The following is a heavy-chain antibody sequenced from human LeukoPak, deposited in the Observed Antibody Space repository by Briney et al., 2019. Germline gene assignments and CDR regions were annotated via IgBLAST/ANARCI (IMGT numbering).Heavy chain of an antibody. CDR2: ISSSSSYI. CDR3: AREGRFQYGMDV. V-gene: IGHV3-21*01. J-gene: IGHJ6*02. D-gene: IGHD3-3*01. CDR1: GFTFSSYS. Sequence: GGSLRLSCAAPGFTFSSYSMNWVRQAPGKGLEWVSSISSSSSYIYYADSVKGRFTISRDNAKNSLYLQMNSLRAEDTAVYYCAREGRFQYGMDVWGQGTTVTVSS.